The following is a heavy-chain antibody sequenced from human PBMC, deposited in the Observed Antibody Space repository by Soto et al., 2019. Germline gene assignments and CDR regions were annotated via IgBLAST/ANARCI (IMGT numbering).Heavy chain of an antibody. CDR2: IIPILDVA. V-gene: IGHV1-69*02. J-gene: IGHJ6*03. CDR1: GDIFTNYT. D-gene: IGHD3-10*01. CDR3: ARVKTDSASYEGDYYMDV. Sequence: QVQLVQSGAEVEKPGSSVRVSCKASGDIFTNYTISWVRQAPGQGLEWMGRIIPILDVANYALRFQDRVTITADKSTSIVYMALSSLRSEDTAIYYCARVKTDSASYEGDYYMDVWGKGTTVTVSS.